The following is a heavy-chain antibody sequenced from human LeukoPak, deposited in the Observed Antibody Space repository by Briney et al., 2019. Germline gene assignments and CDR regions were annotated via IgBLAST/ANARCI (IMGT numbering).Heavy chain of an antibody. D-gene: IGHD3-10*01. V-gene: IGHV3-33*08. CDR3: ARSGNTGRNWYFDL. CDR1: GFPFSDYG. J-gene: IGHJ2*01. Sequence: GTSLRLSCAASGFPFSDYGMYWVRQAPGKGLEWVAFIRYDGSNKYYADSVKGRFTISRDNSKNTLYLQMNSLRAEDTAVYYCARSGNTGRNWYFDLWGRGTLVTVSS. CDR2: IRYDGSNK.